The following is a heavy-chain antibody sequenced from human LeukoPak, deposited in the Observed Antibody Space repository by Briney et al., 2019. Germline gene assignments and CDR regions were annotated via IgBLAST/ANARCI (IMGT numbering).Heavy chain of an antibody. D-gene: IGHD5-18*01. Sequence: PGGSLRLSCAASGFTFSDYYMSWIRQAPGKGLEWVSYISSSGSTIYYADSVKGRFTISRDNAKNSLYLQMNSLRAEDTAVYYCARDLKVTAMVSFGYWGQGALVTVSS. V-gene: IGHV3-11*04. CDR2: ISSSGSTI. CDR3: ARDLKVTAMVSFGY. J-gene: IGHJ4*02. CDR1: GFTFSDYY.